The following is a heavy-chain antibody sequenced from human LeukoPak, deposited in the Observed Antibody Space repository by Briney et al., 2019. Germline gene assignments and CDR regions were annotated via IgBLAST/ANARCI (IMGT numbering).Heavy chain of an antibody. CDR1: GLTFTTFP. J-gene: IGHJ4*02. D-gene: IGHD6-19*01. CDR2: ISYDGTDK. CDR3: ASPNSMAGTHYFHY. Sequence: PGGSLRLSCAASGLTFTTFPMHWVRQPPGKGLEWVAVISYDGTDKYYADSVKGRFTISRDNSKSTLYLQMDSLRAEDTAVYYCASPNSMAGTHYFHYWGQGTLVTVSS. V-gene: IGHV3-30*04.